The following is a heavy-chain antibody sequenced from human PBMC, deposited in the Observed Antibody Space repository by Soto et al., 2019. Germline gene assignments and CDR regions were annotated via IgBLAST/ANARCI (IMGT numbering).Heavy chain of an antibody. CDR3: ARYVPAFDY. V-gene: IGHV3-74*01. CDR1: GFTLSSRW. D-gene: IGHD2-8*01. Sequence: PGRSLRLSCVASGFTLSSRWMHWVRQTPGKGLVWVSRIKPDGSSTNYADSVKGRFTISRDNAKNLMYLQMNSLRAEDTAVHYCARYVPAFDYWGQGTPVTVSS. CDR2: IKPDGSST. J-gene: IGHJ4*02.